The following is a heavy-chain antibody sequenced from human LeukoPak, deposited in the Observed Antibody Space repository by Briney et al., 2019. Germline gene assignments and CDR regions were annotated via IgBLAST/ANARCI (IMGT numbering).Heavy chain of an antibody. V-gene: IGHV1-69*04. CDR1: GGTFSSYA. Sequence: SVKVSCKASGGTFSSYAISWVRQAPCRGLEWMGRIIPILGIANYAQKFQGRVTITADKSTSTAYMELSSLRSEDTAVYYCARDYKPSWFGELFAWFDPWGQGTLVTVSS. CDR3: ARDYKPSWFGELFAWFDP. J-gene: IGHJ5*02. D-gene: IGHD3-10*01. CDR2: IIPILGIA.